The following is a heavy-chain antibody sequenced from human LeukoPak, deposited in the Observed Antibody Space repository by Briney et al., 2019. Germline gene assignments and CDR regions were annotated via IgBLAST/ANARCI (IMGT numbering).Heavy chain of an antibody. D-gene: IGHD1-26*01. CDR1: GFTFSSYA. V-gene: IGHV3-23*01. CDR3: AKSQDGGRLFHFDY. Sequence: GGSLRLSCAASGFTFSSYAMSWVRQAPGKGLEWVSVISGSGGSTYAADSVKGRFTISRDNSKNTLYLQMNSLRAEDTAVYFCAKSQDGGRLFHFDYWGQGTLVTVSS. J-gene: IGHJ4*02. CDR2: ISGSGGST.